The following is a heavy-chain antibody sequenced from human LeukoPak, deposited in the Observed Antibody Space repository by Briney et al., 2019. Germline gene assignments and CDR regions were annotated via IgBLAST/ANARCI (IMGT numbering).Heavy chain of an antibody. V-gene: IGHV1-2*02. Sequence: ASVKVSCKASGYTFTGYYIHWVRQAPGQGLEWMGWINSNSGGTNYAQKFQGRVTMTRDTSISTAYMELSRLRSDDTAVYYCARDADYGDYTCWGQGTLVTVSS. D-gene: IGHD4-17*01. CDR2: INSNSGGT. CDR1: GYTFTGYY. J-gene: IGHJ4*02. CDR3: ARDADYGDYTC.